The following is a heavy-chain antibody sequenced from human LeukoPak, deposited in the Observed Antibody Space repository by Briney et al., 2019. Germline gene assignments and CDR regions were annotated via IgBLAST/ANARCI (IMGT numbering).Heavy chain of an antibody. CDR1: GFTFTSYA. CDR3: ARRPNYCSTSSCLDY. V-gene: IGHV3-23*01. CDR2: ISASGDTT. D-gene: IGHD2-2*01. J-gene: IGHJ4*02. Sequence: GGSLRLSCAASGFTFTSYAMSWVRQAPGKGLEWVSSISASGDTTYYADSAKDRFTISRDNSKNTLYVQMNSLRAEDTALYYCARRPNYCSTSSCLDYWGQGTLVTVSS.